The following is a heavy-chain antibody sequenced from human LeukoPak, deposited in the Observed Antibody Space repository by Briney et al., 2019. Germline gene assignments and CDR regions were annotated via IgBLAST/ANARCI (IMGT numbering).Heavy chain of an antibody. CDR1: GFTFSTYA. V-gene: IGHV3-21*01. CDR2: ISYSGRDK. D-gene: IGHD1-1*01. Sequence: GGSLRLSCAASGFTFSTYAMNWVRQEAGKGLEWVSSISYSGRDKFYADSVKGRFTISRDNAKNSLYLEMNNLRAEDTAVFYCARERTDQLLLDFWGQGALVTVSS. CDR3: ARERTDQLLLDF. J-gene: IGHJ4*02.